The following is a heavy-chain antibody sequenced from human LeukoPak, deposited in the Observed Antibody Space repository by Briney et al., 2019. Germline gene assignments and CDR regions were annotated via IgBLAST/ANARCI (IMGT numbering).Heavy chain of an antibody. D-gene: IGHD6-19*01. CDR3: ARRIWADWYFDL. J-gene: IGHJ2*01. Sequence: PSETLSLTCTVSGGSIRSYYWSWIRQPAGKGLEWIGYIYYSGSTTYNPSLKSRVTISVDTSKNQFSLKLSSVTAADTAVYYCARRIWADWYFDLWGRGTLVTVSS. CDR2: IYYSGST. V-gene: IGHV4-59*08. CDR1: GGSIRSYY.